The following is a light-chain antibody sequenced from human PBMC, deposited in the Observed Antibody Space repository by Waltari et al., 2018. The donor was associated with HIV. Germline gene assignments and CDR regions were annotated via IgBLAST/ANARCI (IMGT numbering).Light chain of an antibody. CDR3: LSADNSGTYV. CDR1: ASPKAY. CDR2: KNT. J-gene: IGLJ1*01. V-gene: IGLV3-25*03. Sequence: SSGLTQPPSVSVSPGQTARITCSGDASPKAYTHWFQQKPGQAPVVVIHKNTERPSGIPERFSASRSGTTVTLTITGVQTDDEADYYCLSADNSGTYVFGPGTTVTVL.